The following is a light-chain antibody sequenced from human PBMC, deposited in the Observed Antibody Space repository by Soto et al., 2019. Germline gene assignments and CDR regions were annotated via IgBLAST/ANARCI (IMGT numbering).Light chain of an antibody. CDR2: GAS. CDR3: QQYNNWPPT. V-gene: IGKV3-15*01. CDR1: QSVSSN. Sequence: EIVMTQSPATLSVSPGERATLSCRASQSVSSNLAWYQQKPGQAPRLLIYGASTRATGIPARFIGSGSGTAFTLTISSLQSEDFAVYYCQQYNNWPPTFGQGTKVEIK. J-gene: IGKJ1*01.